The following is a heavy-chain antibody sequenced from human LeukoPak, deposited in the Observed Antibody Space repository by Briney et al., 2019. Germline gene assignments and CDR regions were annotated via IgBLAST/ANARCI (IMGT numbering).Heavy chain of an antibody. CDR3: ARRGYDFWSGYYALDY. CDR2: ISAYNGNT. V-gene: IGHV1-18*01. D-gene: IGHD3-3*01. J-gene: IGHJ4*02. CDR1: GYTFTSYG. Sequence: ASVKVSCKASGYTFTSYGISWVRQAPGQGLEWMGWISAYNGNTNYAQKLQGKVTMTTDTSTSTAYMELRSLRSDATAVYYCARRGYDFWSGYYALDYWGQGTLVTVSS.